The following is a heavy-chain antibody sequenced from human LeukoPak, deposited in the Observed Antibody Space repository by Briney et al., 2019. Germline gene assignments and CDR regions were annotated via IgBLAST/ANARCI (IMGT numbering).Heavy chain of an antibody. CDR3: ARQGCDSTSCYTTDL. D-gene: IGHD2-2*02. V-gene: IGHV5-51*01. Sequence: GESLKISCKASGYSFTSNWIAWVRQRPGEGLKMMGIIFPGDSDTRYRPSFQGQVTISVDKSIGAAYLQWSSLKASDTATYYCARQGCDSTSCYTTDLWGPGTRVTVSS. J-gene: IGHJ1*01. CDR2: IFPGDSDT. CDR1: GYSFTSNW.